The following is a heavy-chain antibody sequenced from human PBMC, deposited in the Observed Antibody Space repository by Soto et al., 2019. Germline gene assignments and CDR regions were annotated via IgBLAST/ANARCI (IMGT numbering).Heavy chain of an antibody. V-gene: IGHV4-30-4*01. Sequence: SETLSLTCSVSGDSISNFAYFWAWIRQPPGQALEYIGYIYKSATTYYNPSFESRVAISVDTSKSQFSLNVTSVTAADTAVYFCARGRYCLTGRCFPNWFDSWGQGDLVTVSS. CDR2: IYKSATT. CDR3: ARGRYCLTGRCFPNWFDS. J-gene: IGHJ5*01. CDR1: GDSISNFAYF. D-gene: IGHD7-27*01.